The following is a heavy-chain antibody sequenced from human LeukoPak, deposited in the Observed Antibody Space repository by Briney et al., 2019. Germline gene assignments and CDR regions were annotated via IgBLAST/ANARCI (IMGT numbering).Heavy chain of an antibody. CDR2: IKQDGSQK. CDR3: AKSVGVPAAIPGY. V-gene: IGHV3-7*01. D-gene: IGHD2-2*02. J-gene: IGHJ4*02. CDR1: GFTFSSYW. Sequence: GGSLRLSCAASGFTFSSYWMRWVRQAPGKGLEWVANIKQDGSQKYYVDSVKGRFTISRDNAKNSLYLQMNSLRAEDTAVYYCAKSVGVPAAIPGYWGQGTLVTVSS.